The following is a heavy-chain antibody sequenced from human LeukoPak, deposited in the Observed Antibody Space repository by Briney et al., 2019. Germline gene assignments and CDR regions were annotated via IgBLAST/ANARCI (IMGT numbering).Heavy chain of an antibody. CDR1: GFTFSSYG. Sequence: GGSLRLSCAASGFTFSSYGMLWVRQAPGKGLEWVSAISGSGGSTYYADSVKGRFTISRDNSKNTLYLQMNSLRAEDTAVYYCANGLEGEYFEYWGQGTLVTVCS. CDR3: ANGLEGEYFEY. V-gene: IGHV3-23*01. D-gene: IGHD3-16*01. J-gene: IGHJ4*02. CDR2: ISGSGGST.